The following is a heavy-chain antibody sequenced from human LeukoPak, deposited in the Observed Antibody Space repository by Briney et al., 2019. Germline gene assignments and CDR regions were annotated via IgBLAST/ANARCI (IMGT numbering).Heavy chain of an antibody. CDR3: ARDYSASYYDILTGRYNWFDP. J-gene: IGHJ5*02. D-gene: IGHD3-9*01. V-gene: IGHV3-11*04. CDR2: IHSSCSTI. Sequence: GGSLRLSCAVSGFTFNDYYMSWIRQAPGKGLEWVSYIHSSCSTIYYADSVKGRFTIYRDNAKNSLYRQMSSLRAEDSAVYYCARDYSASYYDILTGRYNWFDPWGQGTLVTVSS. CDR1: GFTFNDYY.